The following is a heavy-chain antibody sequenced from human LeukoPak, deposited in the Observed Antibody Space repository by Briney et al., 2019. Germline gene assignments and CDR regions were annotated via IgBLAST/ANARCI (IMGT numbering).Heavy chain of an antibody. D-gene: IGHD1-26*01. CDR2: IYHSGSS. Sequence: SETLSLTCTVPGYSITSAYYWGWIRQSPGKGLAWIGSIYHSGSSYYNPSLKSRVTISVDTSKNHFSLKLTSVTAADTAIYYCARGSGWFEYWGQGTPVTVSS. CDR1: GYSITSAYY. CDR3: ARGSGWFEY. J-gene: IGHJ5*01. V-gene: IGHV4-38-2*02.